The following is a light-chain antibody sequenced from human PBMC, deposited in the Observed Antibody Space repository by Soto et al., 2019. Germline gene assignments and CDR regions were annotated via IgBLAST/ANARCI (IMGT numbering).Light chain of an antibody. CDR3: MQSLQTPYT. Sequence: DIVMNQSPLSLPVTPGEPASISCRSSQSLLHANGYNCLDWYLQKPGQSPQLLIYLGSNRASGVPDRFSGSGSGTVFALKISRVEAEDVGVYYCMQSLQTPYTFGQGTKLEIK. V-gene: IGKV2-28*01. J-gene: IGKJ2*01. CDR2: LGS. CDR1: QSLLHANGYNC.